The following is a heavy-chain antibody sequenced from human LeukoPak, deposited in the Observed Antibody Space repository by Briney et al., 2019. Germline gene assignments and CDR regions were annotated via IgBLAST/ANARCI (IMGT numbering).Heavy chain of an antibody. J-gene: IGHJ4*02. CDR2: ISGSGGST. Sequence: GGSLRLSCAASGFTFSSYAMSWIRQAPGKGLEWVSAISGSGGSTYYADSVKGRFTISRDNSKNTLYLQMNSLRAEDTAVYYCAKDGSVLRYFDWLLGSLDYWGQGTLATVSS. CDR3: AKDGSVLRYFDWLLGSLDY. D-gene: IGHD3-9*01. CDR1: GFTFSSYA. V-gene: IGHV3-23*01.